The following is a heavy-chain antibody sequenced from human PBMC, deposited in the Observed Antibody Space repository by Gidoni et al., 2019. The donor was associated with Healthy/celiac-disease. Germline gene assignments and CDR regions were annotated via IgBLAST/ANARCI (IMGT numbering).Heavy chain of an antibody. D-gene: IGHD2-2*02. Sequence: EVQLVESGGGLVQPGRSLRLSCTASGFTFGDYAMSWVRQAPGKGLEWVGFIRSKAYGGTTEYAASVKGRFTISRDDSKSIAYLQMNSLKTEDTAVYYCTTDCSSTSCYTTWGYMDVWGKGTTVTVSS. CDR3: TTDCSSTSCYTTWGYMDV. V-gene: IGHV3-49*04. J-gene: IGHJ6*03. CDR1: GFTFGDYA. CDR2: IRSKAYGGTT.